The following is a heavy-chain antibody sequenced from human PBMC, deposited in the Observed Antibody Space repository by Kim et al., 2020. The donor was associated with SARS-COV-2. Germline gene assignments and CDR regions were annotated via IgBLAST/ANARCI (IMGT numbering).Heavy chain of an antibody. D-gene: IGHD6-19*01. J-gene: IGHJ6*02. CDR3: ARDLTTVAVIGNYYYVMNV. Sequence: ASVKVSCKASGYTFTSYYMHWVRQAPGQGLEWMGIINPSGGSANFAQKFQGRVTMTRDTSTSTVHMELSSLRSEDTAVYYCARDLTTVAVIGNYYYVMNVWGQGTTVTVSS. CDR1: GYTFTSYY. V-gene: IGHV1-46*01. CDR2: INPSGGSA.